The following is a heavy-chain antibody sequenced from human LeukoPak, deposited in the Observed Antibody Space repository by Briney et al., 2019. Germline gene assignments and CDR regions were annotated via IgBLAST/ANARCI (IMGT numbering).Heavy chain of an antibody. Sequence: SETLSLTCTVSGGSISTSSYYWGWIRQPPGKGLECIGNIYYSGSTYYNPSLKSRVTISVDTSKNQFSLKLRSVTAADTAMYYCARGTLYRGWSYYLDFWGQGSQVTVSS. J-gene: IGHJ4*02. V-gene: IGHV4-39*07. CDR2: IYYSGST. CDR1: GGSISTSSYY. CDR3: ARGTLYRGWSYYLDF. D-gene: IGHD6-19*01.